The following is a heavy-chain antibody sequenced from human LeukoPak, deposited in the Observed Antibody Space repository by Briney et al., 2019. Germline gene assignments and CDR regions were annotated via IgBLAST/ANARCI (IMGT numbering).Heavy chain of an antibody. J-gene: IGHJ4*02. CDR3: ARPYDSSGYYYY. D-gene: IGHD3-22*01. CDR1: GFTVSSNY. Sequence: GGSLRLSCAASGFTVSSNYMSWVRQAPGKGLEWVSVIYSGGSTYYADSMKGRFTISRDNSKNTLYLQMNSLRAEDTAVYYCARPYDSSGYYYYWGQGTLVTVSS. CDR2: IYSGGST. V-gene: IGHV3-53*01.